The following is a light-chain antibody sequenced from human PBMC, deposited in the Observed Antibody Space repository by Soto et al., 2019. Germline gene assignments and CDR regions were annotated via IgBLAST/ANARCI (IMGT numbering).Light chain of an antibody. V-gene: IGKV1-39*01. CDR3: QQTNSMPKS. CDR2: AAS. CDR1: QNIGSY. Sequence: DIQMTQSPSSLSASVGDRVSITCRASQNIGSYLNWYQQKPGKAPEILIYAASRLQSGVPSRFIGGGSGTHFALTITSLQPEDFATYYCQQTNSMPKSFGQGTKLELK. J-gene: IGKJ2*01.